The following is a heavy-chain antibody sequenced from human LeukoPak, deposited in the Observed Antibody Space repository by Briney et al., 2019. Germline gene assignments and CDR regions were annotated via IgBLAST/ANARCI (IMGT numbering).Heavy chain of an antibody. CDR3: ARADVNYGDYVWLRSPFDY. CDR1: GGAISSGGYY. CDR2: IYYSGTT. J-gene: IGHJ4*02. Sequence: PSETLSLTCNVSGGAISSGGYYWNWIRQHPGKGLEWIGYIYYSGTTYYNPSLKSRVTISIDASRNLSSLKLSSVTAADTAVYYCARADVNYGDYVWLRSPFDYWGQGTLVTVSS. V-gene: IGHV4-31*02. D-gene: IGHD4-17*01.